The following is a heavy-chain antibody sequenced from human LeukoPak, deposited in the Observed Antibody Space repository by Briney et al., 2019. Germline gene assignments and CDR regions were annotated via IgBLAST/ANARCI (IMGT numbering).Heavy chain of an antibody. CDR3: ARDPSSWYYYYMDV. Sequence: GGSLRLSCAASGFTFSSYSMNWVRQAPGKGLEWVSSISSSSSYIYYADSVKGRFTISRDNAKNSLYLQMNSLRAEDTAVYYCARDPSSWYYYYMDVWGKGTTVTVSS. CDR1: GFTFSSYS. D-gene: IGHD6-13*01. CDR2: ISSSSSYI. V-gene: IGHV3-21*01. J-gene: IGHJ6*03.